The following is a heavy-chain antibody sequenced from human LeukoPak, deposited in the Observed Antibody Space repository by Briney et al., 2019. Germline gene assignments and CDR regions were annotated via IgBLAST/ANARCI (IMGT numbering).Heavy chain of an antibody. CDR3: ARLSGSEDYFDY. CDR2: INPSGGST. CDR1: GYTFTSYY. J-gene: IGHJ4*02. Sequence: ASVKVSCKASGYTFTSYYIHWVRQAPGQGLEWMGIINPSGGSTSYAQKFQGRVTMTRDTSTSTVYMELSSLRSEDTAVYYCARLSGSEDYFDYWGQGTLVTVSS. V-gene: IGHV1-46*01.